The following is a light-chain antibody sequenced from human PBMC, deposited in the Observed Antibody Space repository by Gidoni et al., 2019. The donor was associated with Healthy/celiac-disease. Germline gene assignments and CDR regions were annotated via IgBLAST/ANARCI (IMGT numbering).Light chain of an antibody. J-gene: IGKJ1*01. CDR1: QSVLYSSNNKNY. Sequence: DIVMTQSPDSLAVSLGERATINCKSSQSVLYSSNNKNYLAWYQQKPGQPPKLLIYWASTRESGVPHRFSGSGSGTDFTLTISSLQAEDVAVYYCRQYYSTLWTFGQGTKVEIK. CDR2: WAS. CDR3: RQYYSTLWT. V-gene: IGKV4-1*01.